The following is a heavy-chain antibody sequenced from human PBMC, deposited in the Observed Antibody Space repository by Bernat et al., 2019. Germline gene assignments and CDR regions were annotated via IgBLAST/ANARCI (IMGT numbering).Heavy chain of an antibody. Sequence: EVQLVESGGGLVQPGGSLRLSCAASGFTFSSYWMSWVRQAPGKGLEWVANIKQDGSEKYYVDSVKGRFTISRDNAKNSLYLQMNSLRAEDTAVYYCARSALPYGDYTVADYWGQGTLVTVSS. CDR1: GFTFSSYW. CDR3: ARSALPYGDYTVADY. CDR2: IKQDGSEK. J-gene: IGHJ4*02. D-gene: IGHD4-17*01. V-gene: IGHV3-7*01.